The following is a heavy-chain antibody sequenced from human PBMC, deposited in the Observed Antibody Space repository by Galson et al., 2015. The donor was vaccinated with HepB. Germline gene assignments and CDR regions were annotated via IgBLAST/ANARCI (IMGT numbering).Heavy chain of an antibody. CDR1: GFTFTSSA. D-gene: IGHD5-18*01. Sequence: SVKVSCKASGFTFTSSAMQWVRQARGQRLEWIGWIVVGSGNTNYAQKFQERVTITRDMSTSTAYMELSSLRSEDTAVYYCAAHPLRHRKSVLAMAEDYFDYWGQGTLVTVSS. CDR3: AAHPLRHRKSVLAMAEDYFDY. CDR2: IVVGSGNT. V-gene: IGHV1-58*02. J-gene: IGHJ4*02.